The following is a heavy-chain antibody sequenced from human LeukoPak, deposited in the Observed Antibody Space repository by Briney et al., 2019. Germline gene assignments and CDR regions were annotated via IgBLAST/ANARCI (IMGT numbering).Heavy chain of an antibody. CDR3: ARHSYSSSSSLFDY. J-gene: IGHJ4*02. V-gene: IGHV4-39*01. CDR2: IYYSGRT. D-gene: IGHD6-6*01. Sequence: PSETLSLTCTVSGGSISSSSYYWGWIRQPPGKGLEWIGNIYYSGRTYYNPSLKSRATISVDTSKNQFSLKLSSVTAADTAVYYCARHSYSSSSSLFDYWGQGTLVTVSS. CDR1: GGSISSSSYY.